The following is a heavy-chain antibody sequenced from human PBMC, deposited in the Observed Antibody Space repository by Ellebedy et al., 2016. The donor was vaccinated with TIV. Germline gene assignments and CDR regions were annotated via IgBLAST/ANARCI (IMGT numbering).Heavy chain of an antibody. CDR3: AKATSDPMVRGVIITSYYFDY. Sequence: GGSLRLSCAASGFTFDDYTMHWVRQAPGKGLEWVSLISWDGGSTYYADSVKGRFTISRDNSKNSLYLQMNSLRTEDTALYYCAKATSDPMVRGVIITSYYFDYWGQGTLVTVSS. CDR2: ISWDGGST. J-gene: IGHJ4*02. CDR1: GFTFDDYT. V-gene: IGHV3-43*01. D-gene: IGHD3-10*01.